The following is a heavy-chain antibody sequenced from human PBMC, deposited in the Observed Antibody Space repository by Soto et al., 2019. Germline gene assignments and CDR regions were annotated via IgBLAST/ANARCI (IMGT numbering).Heavy chain of an antibody. V-gene: IGHV1-69*06. CDR1: GGTFSSDD. CDR2: ITPIFGTA. D-gene: IGHD2-2*01. J-gene: IGHJ3*02. CDR3: AREPYHKTYHDAFDI. Sequence: QVQLVQSGDEVKKPGSSVKFACKATGGTFSSDDISWVRKAPGQGLEWMGGITPIFGTANYAQKFQGRVTITADKSTSTAYMELSSLRSADTAVYYCAREPYHKTYHDAFDIWGQGTMVTVSS.